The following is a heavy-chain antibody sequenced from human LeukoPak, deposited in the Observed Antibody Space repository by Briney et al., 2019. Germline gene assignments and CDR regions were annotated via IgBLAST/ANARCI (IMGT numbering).Heavy chain of an antibody. CDR3: ARDQGPGRITGTSSYWYFDL. D-gene: IGHD1-20*01. V-gene: IGHV4-59*01. Sequence: SETLSLTCTVSGGSISSYYWSWIRQPPGKGLEWIGYIYYSGSTNYNPSLKSRVTISVDTSKNQFSLKLSSVTTADTAVYYCARDQGPGRITGTSSYWYFDLWGRGTLVTVSS. CDR1: GGSISSYY. J-gene: IGHJ2*01. CDR2: IYYSGST.